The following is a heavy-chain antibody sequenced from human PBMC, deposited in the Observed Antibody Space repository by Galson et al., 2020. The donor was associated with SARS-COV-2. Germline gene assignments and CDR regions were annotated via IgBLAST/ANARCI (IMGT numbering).Heavy chain of an antibody. CDR3: ARGGSHGMDV. Sequence: ASVKVSCKASGYTFTSYNMHWVRQAPAQGLEWMGIINPSGGSKIYVEKLQGRVTMTRDTSTSTVYMELSSLRSEDTAVYYCARGGSHGMDVWGQGTTVTVS. V-gene: IGHV1-46*01. J-gene: IGHJ6*02. CDR2: INPSGGSK. D-gene: IGHD6-6*01. CDR1: GYTFTSYN.